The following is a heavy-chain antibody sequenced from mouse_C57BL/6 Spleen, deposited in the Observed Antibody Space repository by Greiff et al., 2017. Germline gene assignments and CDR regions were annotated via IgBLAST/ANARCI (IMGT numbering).Heavy chain of an antibody. Sequence: QVQLQQPGAELVKPGASVKLSCKASGYTFTSYWMQWVKQRPGQGLEWIGEIDPSDSYTNYNQKFKGKATLTVDTSSSTAYMQLSSLTSEDSAVYDCARKDYSNFDYWGQGTTLTVSS. CDR3: ARKDYSNFDY. D-gene: IGHD2-5*01. CDR1: GYTFTSYW. CDR2: IDPSDSYT. J-gene: IGHJ2*01. V-gene: IGHV1-50*01.